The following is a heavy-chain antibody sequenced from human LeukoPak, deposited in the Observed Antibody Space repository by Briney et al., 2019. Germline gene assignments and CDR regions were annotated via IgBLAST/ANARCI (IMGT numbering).Heavy chain of an antibody. J-gene: IGHJ5*02. CDR1: GFTFSSYA. Sequence: GGSLRLSCAASGFTFSSYAMHWVRQAPGKGLEWVAVISYDGSNKYYADSVKGRFTISRDNSKNTLYLQMNSLRAEDTAVYYCAKALGGRDAFNLWGQGALVTVSS. CDR3: AKALGGRDAFNL. D-gene: IGHD5-24*01. CDR2: ISYDGSNK. V-gene: IGHV3-30-3*01.